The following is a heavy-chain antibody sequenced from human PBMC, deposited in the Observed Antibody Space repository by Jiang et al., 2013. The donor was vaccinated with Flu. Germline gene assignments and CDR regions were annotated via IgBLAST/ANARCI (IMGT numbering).Heavy chain of an antibody. CDR3: ASEERMGDRYSSSWYAGGKYYFDY. J-gene: IGHJ4*02. V-gene: IGHV4-39*01. CDR2: IYYSGST. D-gene: IGHD6-13*01. Sequence: LLKPSETLSLTCTVSGGSISSSSYYWGWIRQPPGKGLEWIGSIYYSGSTYYNPSLKSRVTISVDTSKNQFSLKLSSVTAADTAVYYCASEERMGDRYSSSWYAGGKYYFDYWGQGTLVTVSS. CDR1: GGSISSSSYY.